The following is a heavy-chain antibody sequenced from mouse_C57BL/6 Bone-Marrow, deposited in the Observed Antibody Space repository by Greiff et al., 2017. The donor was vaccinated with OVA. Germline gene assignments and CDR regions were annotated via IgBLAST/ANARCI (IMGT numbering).Heavy chain of an antibody. D-gene: IGHD1-2*01. CDR2: IHPNSGST. Sequence: QVQLQQPGAELVKPGASVKLSCKASGYTFTSYWMHWVKQRPGQGLEWIGMIHPNSGSTNYNEKFKSKATLTVDKSSSTAYMQLSSLTSEDSAGYCCASRGFTAAYYWGQGTTLTVSS. V-gene: IGHV1-64*01. CDR1: GYTFTSYW. CDR3: ASRGFTAAYY. J-gene: IGHJ2*01.